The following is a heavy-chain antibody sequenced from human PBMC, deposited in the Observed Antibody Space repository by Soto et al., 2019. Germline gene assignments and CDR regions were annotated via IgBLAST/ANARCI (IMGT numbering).Heavy chain of an antibody. CDR3: AKQQGPGTPYYYAMDV. Sequence: EVQLLEPGGALVQPGGSLRLSCAASGFTFSSYAMTWVRQAPGKGLEWVSVIRSRGDVTYYADSVKGRFTISRDNSRSTLYLHLDNLRAEDTAVYYCAKQQGPGTPYYYAMDVWGQGTTVAVSS. CDR1: GFTFSSYA. V-gene: IGHV3-23*01. CDR2: IRSRGDVT. D-gene: IGHD1-1*01. J-gene: IGHJ6*02.